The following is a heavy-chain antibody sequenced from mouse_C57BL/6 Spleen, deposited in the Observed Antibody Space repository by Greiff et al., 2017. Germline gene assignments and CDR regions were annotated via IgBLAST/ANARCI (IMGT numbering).Heavy chain of an antibody. J-gene: IGHJ2*01. Sequence: LVESGAELVKPGASVKISCKASGYAFSSYWMNWVKQRPGKGLEWIGQIYPGDGDTNYNGKFKGKATLTADKSSSTAYMQLSSLTSEDSAVYFCARSGLTGYFDYWGQGTTLTVSS. D-gene: IGHD4-1*01. CDR3: ARSGLTGYFDY. CDR2: IYPGDGDT. CDR1: GYAFSSYW. V-gene: IGHV1-80*01.